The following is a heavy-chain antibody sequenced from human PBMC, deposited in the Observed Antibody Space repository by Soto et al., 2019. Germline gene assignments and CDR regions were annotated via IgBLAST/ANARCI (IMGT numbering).Heavy chain of an antibody. V-gene: IGHV3-48*02. Sequence: HPGGSLRLSCAASGFTFSRDSMNWVRQAPGKGLEWVSYISSSSSSIYYADSVKGRFTISRVNAKNSLYLQMNSLRDEDTAVYYCATGYYYYYGMDVWGQGTTVTVSS. J-gene: IGHJ6*02. CDR1: GFTFSRDS. CDR3: ATGYYYYYGMDV. CDR2: ISSSSSSI.